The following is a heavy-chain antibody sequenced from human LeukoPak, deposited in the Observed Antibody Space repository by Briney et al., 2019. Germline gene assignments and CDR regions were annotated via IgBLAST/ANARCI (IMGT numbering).Heavy chain of an antibody. CDR1: GGTFSSYA. CDR3: ERFWGYSGYDYEGRGYYYGMDV. V-gene: IGHV1-69*04. Sequence: GASVKVSCKASGGTFSSYAISWVRQAPGQGLEWMGRIIPILGIANYARKFQGRVTITADKSTRTAYMELSSLRYEDTAVYYCERFWGYSGYDYEGRGYYYGMDVWGQGTTVTVSS. CDR2: IIPILGIA. D-gene: IGHD5-12*01. J-gene: IGHJ6*02.